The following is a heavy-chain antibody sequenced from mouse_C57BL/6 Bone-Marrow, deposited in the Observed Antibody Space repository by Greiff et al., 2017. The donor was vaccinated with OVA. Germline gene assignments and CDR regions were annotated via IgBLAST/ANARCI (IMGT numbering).Heavy chain of an antibody. CDR3: ASRGAYYYGSRAWFAY. J-gene: IGHJ3*01. V-gene: IGHV1-81*01. D-gene: IGHD1-1*01. CDR1: GYTFTSYG. Sequence: QVQLQQSGAELARPGASVKLSCKASGYTFTSYGISWVKQRTGQGLEWIGEIYPRSGNTYYNEKFKGKATLTADKSSSTAYMELRSLTSEDSAVYFGASRGAYYYGSRAWFAYWGQGTLVTVSA. CDR2: IYPRSGNT.